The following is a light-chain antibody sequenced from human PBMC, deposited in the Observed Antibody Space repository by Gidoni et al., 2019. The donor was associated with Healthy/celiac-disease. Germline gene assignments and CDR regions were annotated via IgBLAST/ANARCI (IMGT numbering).Light chain of an antibody. Sequence: DIQITQSPSSLSASGGDRVTITCLARQSISSYLNWYQQKPGKAPKLLIYAASSLQSGVPARFSGSGSGTDFTLTISSLQPEDFATYYCQQCYSTLFTFGPGTKVDIK. CDR1: QSISSY. V-gene: IGKV1-39*01. CDR3: QQCYSTLFT. J-gene: IGKJ3*01. CDR2: AAS.